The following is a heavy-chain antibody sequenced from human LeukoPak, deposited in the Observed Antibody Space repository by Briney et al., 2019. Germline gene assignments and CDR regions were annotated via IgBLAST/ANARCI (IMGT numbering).Heavy chain of an antibody. CDR3: AKDPYGSSWYGYFDY. CDR1: GFTFDDYA. D-gene: IGHD6-13*01. J-gene: IGHJ4*02. CDR2: ISGDGGST. Sequence: GGSLRLSCAASGFTFDDYAMHWVRQAPGKGVEWVSLISGDGGSTYYADSVKGRFTISRDNSKNSLYLQMNSLRTEDTALYYCAKDPYGSSWYGYFDYWGQGTLVTVSS. V-gene: IGHV3-43*02.